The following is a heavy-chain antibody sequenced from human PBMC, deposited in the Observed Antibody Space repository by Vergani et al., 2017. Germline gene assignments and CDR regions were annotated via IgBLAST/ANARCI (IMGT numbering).Heavy chain of an antibody. CDR3: ARDSRYCSSTSCYVGRDWFDP. CDR2: INPSGGST. CDR1: GYTFTSYY. V-gene: IGHV1-46*01. Sequence: QVQLVQSGAEVKKPGASVKVSCKASGYTFTSYYMHWVRQAPGQGLEWMGIINPSGGSTSYAQKFQGRVTMTRGTSTRTVYMELSSLRSEDTAVYYCARDSRYCSSTSCYVGRDWFDPWGQGTLVTVSS. D-gene: IGHD2-2*01. J-gene: IGHJ5*02.